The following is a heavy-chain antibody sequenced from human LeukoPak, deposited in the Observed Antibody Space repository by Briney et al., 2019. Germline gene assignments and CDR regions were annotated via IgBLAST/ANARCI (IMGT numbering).Heavy chain of an antibody. Sequence: GGSLRLSCAVSGFTFSSCWMSWFRQAPGKGLEWVANIKQDGSEKYYLDSVKGRFTISRDNAKNSLYLQMNSLRAEDTAVYYCVRDHNWASDYWGQGTLVTVSS. J-gene: IGHJ4*02. D-gene: IGHD1-20*01. V-gene: IGHV3-7*01. CDR2: IKQDGSEK. CDR1: GFTFSSCW. CDR3: VRDHNWASDY.